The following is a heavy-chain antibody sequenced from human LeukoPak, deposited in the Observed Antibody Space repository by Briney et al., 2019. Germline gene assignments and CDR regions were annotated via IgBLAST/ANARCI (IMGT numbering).Heavy chain of an antibody. J-gene: IGHJ3*02. CDR2: ISYDGSNK. Sequence: GGSLRLSCAASGFTFSSYAMHWVRQAPGKGLEWVAVISYDGSNKYYADSVKGRFTISRDNSKNTLYLQMNSLRAEDTAVYYCVLGYCSGGSCYSGYDAFDIWGQGTMVTVSS. CDR1: GFTFSSYA. D-gene: IGHD2-15*01. V-gene: IGHV3-30*04. CDR3: VLGYCSGGSCYSGYDAFDI.